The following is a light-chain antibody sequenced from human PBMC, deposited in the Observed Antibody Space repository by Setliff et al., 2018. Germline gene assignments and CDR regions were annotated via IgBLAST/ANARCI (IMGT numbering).Light chain of an antibody. CDR1: GSDVGGYNY. Sequence: QSVLTQPPSASGSPGQSVTISCTGTGSDVGGYNYVSWYQQLPGKAPKLMISEVSNRPSGVSYRFSGSKSGNMASLTISGLQAEDEADYYCMSYITIRTYVFGTGTKVTVL. J-gene: IGLJ1*01. CDR3: MSYITIRTYV. CDR2: EVS. V-gene: IGLV2-14*01.